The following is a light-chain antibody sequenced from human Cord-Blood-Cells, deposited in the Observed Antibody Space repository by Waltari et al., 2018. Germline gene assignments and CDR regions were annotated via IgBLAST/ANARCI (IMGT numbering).Light chain of an antibody. CDR2: WAS. V-gene: IGKV4-1*01. CDR1: QSVLYSSNNKNY. CDR3: QQYYSTPHT. J-gene: IGKJ1*01. Sequence: DIVMTQSPDSLAVSLGERATINCKSSQSVLYSSNNKNYLAWYQQKPGQPPKLLIYWASTRDSVVPEQFTGSGSRSAFTLPISSLQAQDMAVSYGQQYYSTPHTFNQGTKLDI.